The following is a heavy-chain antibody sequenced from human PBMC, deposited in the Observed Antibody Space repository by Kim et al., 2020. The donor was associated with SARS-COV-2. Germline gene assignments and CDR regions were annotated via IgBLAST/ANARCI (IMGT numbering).Heavy chain of an antibody. CDR1: GGSISSSSYY. Sequence: SETLSLTCTVSGGSISSSSYYWGWIRQPPGKGLEWIVSIYYSGSTYYNPSLKSRVTISVDTSKNQFSLKLSSVTAADPAVYYCARDWFDPWGQGTLVTVSS. CDR3: ARDWFDP. J-gene: IGHJ5*02. V-gene: IGHV4-39*02. CDR2: IYYSGST.